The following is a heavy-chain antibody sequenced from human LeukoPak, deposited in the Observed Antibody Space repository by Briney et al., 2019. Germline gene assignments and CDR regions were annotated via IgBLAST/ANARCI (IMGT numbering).Heavy chain of an antibody. J-gene: IGHJ5*02. CDR3: ARDRITIFGVDPPVFNWFGP. D-gene: IGHD3-3*01. V-gene: IGHV4-39*07. Sequence: PSETLSLTCAVSGGSIRNSSFYWGWIRQPPGKGLEWMGEINHSGSTNYNPSLKSRVTISVDTSKNQFSLKLSSVTAADTAVYYCARDRITIFGVDPPVFNWFGPWGQGTLVTVSS. CDR2: INHSGST. CDR1: GGSIRNSSFY.